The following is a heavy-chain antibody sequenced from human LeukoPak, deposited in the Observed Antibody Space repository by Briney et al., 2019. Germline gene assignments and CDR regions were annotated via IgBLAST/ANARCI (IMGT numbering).Heavy chain of an antibody. CDR1: GYTFTGYY. D-gene: IGHD4-17*01. CDR2: INPNSGGT. CDR3: ARDNYGDYPYYYYGMDV. J-gene: IGHJ6*02. Sequence: ASVKVSCKASGYTFTGYYMHWVRQAPGQGLEWMGWINPNSGGTNYAQKSQGRVTMTRDTSISTAYMELSRLRSDDTAVYYCARDNYGDYPYYYYGMDVWGQGTTVTVSS. V-gene: IGHV1-2*02.